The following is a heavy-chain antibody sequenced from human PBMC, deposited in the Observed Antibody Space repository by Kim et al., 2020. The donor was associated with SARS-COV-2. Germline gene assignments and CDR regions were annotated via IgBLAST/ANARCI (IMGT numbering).Heavy chain of an antibody. CDR3: ARDREYYYDSSGYTDAFDI. Sequence: ASVKVSCKASGYTFTSYAMHWVRQAPGQRLEWMGWINAGNGNTKYSQKFQGRVTITRDTSASTAYMELSSLRSEDTAVYYCARDREYYYDSSGYTDAFDIWGQGTMVTVSS. J-gene: IGHJ3*02. D-gene: IGHD3-22*01. V-gene: IGHV1-3*01. CDR2: INAGNGNT. CDR1: GYTFTSYA.